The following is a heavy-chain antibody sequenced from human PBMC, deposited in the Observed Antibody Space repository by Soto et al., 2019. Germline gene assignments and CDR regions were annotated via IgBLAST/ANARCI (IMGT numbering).Heavy chain of an antibody. CDR3: ARRYSGYDYLNWFDP. J-gene: IGHJ5*02. V-gene: IGHV4-4*02. Sequence: TLSLTCAVSGGSISSSNWWSWVRQPPGKGLEGIGEIYHSGSTNYNPSLKSLVTISVDKSKNQFSLKLSSVTAADTAVYYCARRYSGYDYLNWFDPWGQGTLVTVSS. CDR1: GGSISSSNW. CDR2: IYHSGST. D-gene: IGHD5-12*01.